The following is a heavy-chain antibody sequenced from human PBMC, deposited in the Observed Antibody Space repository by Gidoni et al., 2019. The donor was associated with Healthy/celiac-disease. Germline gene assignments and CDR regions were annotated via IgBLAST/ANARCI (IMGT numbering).Heavy chain of an antibody. V-gene: IGHV4-31*03. D-gene: IGHD2-2*01. CDR2: IYYSGST. J-gene: IGHJ5*02. Sequence: QVQLQESGPGLVKPSQTLSLTCTVSGGSISSGGYYWSWIRQHPGKGLEWIGYIYYSGSTYYNPSLKSRVTISVDTSKNQFSLKLSSVTAADTAVYYCARDYCSSTSCYANWFDPWGQGTLVTVSS. CDR3: ARDYCSSTSCYANWFDP. CDR1: GGSISSGGYY.